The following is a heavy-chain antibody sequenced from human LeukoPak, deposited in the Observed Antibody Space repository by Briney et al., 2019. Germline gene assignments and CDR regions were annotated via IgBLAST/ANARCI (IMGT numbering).Heavy chain of an antibody. D-gene: IGHD5-12*01. J-gene: IGHJ6*02. CDR2: IYYSGST. V-gene: IGHV4-59*01. CDR1: GGSTSGYY. Sequence: SETLSLTCTVSGGSTSGYYWSWIRQPPGKGLEWIGNIYYSGSTNYNPPLKSRVSISLDNSKNQFSLKMSSVTAADTAVYFCARASFYRGAYYHYGMDVWGQGTTVTVSS. CDR3: ARASFYRGAYYHYGMDV.